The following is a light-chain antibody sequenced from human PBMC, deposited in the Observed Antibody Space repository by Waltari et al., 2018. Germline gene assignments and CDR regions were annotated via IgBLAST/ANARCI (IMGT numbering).Light chain of an antibody. V-gene: IGKV6D-21*02. J-gene: IGKJ5*01. CDR2: FAS. CDR1: QSIGSS. CDR3: HQSSGFPIT. Sequence: EIVLTQSPDFQSVTPKEKVTITCRASQSIGSSLHWYQQKPDQSPKLLLPFASRSISRVPSSFSGSGSGTDFTLTINSLEAEDAAAYYCHQSSGFPITFGQGTRLEIK.